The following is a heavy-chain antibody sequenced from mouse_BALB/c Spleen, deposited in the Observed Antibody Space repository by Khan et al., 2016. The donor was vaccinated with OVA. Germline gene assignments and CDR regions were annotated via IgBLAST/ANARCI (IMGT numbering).Heavy chain of an antibody. J-gene: IGHJ2*01. CDR3: AREGNYYGRLDY. CDR2: ISYSGST. CDR1: GYSITSDYA. V-gene: IGHV3-2*02. D-gene: IGHD1-1*01. Sequence: EVELVESGPGLVKPSQSLSLTCTVTGYSITSDYAWNWIRQFPGNKLEWMGYISYSGSTSYNPSLKSRISITRDTSKNQFFLQLNSVTTEDTATYYCAREGNYYGRLDYWGQGTTLTVSS.